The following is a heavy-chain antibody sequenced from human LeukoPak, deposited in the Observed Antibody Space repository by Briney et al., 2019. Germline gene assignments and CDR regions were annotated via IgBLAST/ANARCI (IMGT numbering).Heavy chain of an antibody. CDR1: DGSISSYY. V-gene: IGHV4-59*01. CDR3: ARKTENGDYHIDY. CDR2: IHYSGST. Sequence: PSETLSLTCSISDGSISSYYWNWIRQSPGKGLEWIGHIHYSGSTHYNPSLQSRVSISIDTSKSHFTLKLRSVTAADTAVYYCARKTENGDYHIDYWGQGTLVTVSS. D-gene: IGHD4-17*01. J-gene: IGHJ4*02.